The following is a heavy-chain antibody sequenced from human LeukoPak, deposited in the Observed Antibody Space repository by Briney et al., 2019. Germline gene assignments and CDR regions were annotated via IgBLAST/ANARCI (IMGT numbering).Heavy chain of an antibody. D-gene: IGHD3-22*01. CDR1: GFTFSSYA. CDR2: ISGSGGST. J-gene: IGHJ1*01. V-gene: IGHV3-23*01. Sequence: GGSLRLSCAASGFTFSSYAMSWVRQAPGKGLEGVSAISGSGGSTYYADSVKGRFTISRDNSKNTLYLQMNSLRAEDTAVYYCAKVADVSYYYDSSGYGHFQHWGQGTLVTVSS. CDR3: AKVADVSYYYDSSGYGHFQH.